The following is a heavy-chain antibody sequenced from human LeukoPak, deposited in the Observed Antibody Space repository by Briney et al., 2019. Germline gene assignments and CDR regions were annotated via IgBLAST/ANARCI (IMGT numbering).Heavy chain of an antibody. CDR1: EFSVGSNY. D-gene: IGHD3-16*01. CDR2: ISGSGGST. J-gene: IGHJ4*02. CDR3: AKGSGVMPLDY. Sequence: GGSLRLSCAASEFSVGSNYMTWVRQAPGKGLEWVSAISGSGGSTYYADSVKGRFTISRDNSKNTLYLQMNSLRAEDTAVYYCAKGSGVMPLDYWGQGTLVTVSS. V-gene: IGHV3-23*01.